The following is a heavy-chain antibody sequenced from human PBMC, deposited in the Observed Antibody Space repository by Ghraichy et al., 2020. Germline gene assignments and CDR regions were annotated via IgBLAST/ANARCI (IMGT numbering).Heavy chain of an antibody. D-gene: IGHD5-18*01. J-gene: IGHJ6*02. CDR1: GGSILSDTYF. V-gene: IGHV4-39*01. Sequence: SETLSLTCTVSGGSILSDTYFWGWLRQPPGKGLEWIGCIFVGGSTHYKPSLKSRVTISADTSKNQVSLKVSSMTAAATAVYYCARQAPYSPPVYGMDVWGQGTPVTVSS. CDR2: IFVGGST. CDR3: ARQAPYSPPVYGMDV.